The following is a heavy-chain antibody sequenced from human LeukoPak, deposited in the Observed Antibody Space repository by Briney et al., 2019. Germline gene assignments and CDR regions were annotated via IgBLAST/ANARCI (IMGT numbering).Heavy chain of an antibody. J-gene: IGHJ3*02. CDR3: ARGASYSSFDI. Sequence: PSETLSLTCSVSGASISSHYWSWIRQPPGKGLEWIGYIHYSGSTNYNPSLKSRVTISVDTSKNQFSLKLSSVTAADTAMYYCARGASYSSFDIWGQGTMVTVSS. D-gene: IGHD1-26*01. CDR1: GASISSHY. V-gene: IGHV4-59*11. CDR2: IHYSGST.